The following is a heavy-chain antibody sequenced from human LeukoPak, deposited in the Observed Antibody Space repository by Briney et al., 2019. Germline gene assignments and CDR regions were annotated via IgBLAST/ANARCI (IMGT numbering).Heavy chain of an antibody. CDR1: GGSISSSSYY. J-gene: IGHJ1*01. V-gene: IGHV4-39*01. CDR3: AGKLGYCSGGSCYPAH. Sequence: PSETLSLTCTVSGGSISSSSYYWGWIRQPPGKGLEWIGSIYYSGSTYYNPSLKSRVTISVDTSKNQFSLKLSSVTAADTAVYHCAGKLGYCSGGSCYPAHWGQGTLVTVSS. CDR2: IYYSGST. D-gene: IGHD2-15*01.